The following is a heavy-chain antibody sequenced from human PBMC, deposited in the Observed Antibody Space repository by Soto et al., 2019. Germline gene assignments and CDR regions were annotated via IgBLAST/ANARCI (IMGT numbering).Heavy chain of an antibody. V-gene: IGHV3-33*01. CDR1: GFTFSSYG. Sequence: QVQLVESGGGVVQPGRSLRLSCAASGFTFSSYGMHWVRQAPGKGLEWVAVIWYDGSNKYYADSVKGRFTISRDNSKNTLYLQMNSPRAEDTAVYYCARDKRGAARGWFDPWGQGTLVTVSS. J-gene: IGHJ5*02. D-gene: IGHD6-6*01. CDR3: ARDKRGAARGWFDP. CDR2: IWYDGSNK.